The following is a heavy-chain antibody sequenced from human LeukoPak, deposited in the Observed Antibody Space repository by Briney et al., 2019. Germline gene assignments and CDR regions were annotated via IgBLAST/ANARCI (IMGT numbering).Heavy chain of an antibody. V-gene: IGHV3-15*01. J-gene: IGHJ1*01. Sequence: GGSQRLSCVASGFSFNNAWTSWVRQAPGKGREWVGRIKSEPEGGTTEFAAPVKGRFSISRDDSENTVYLQMNSLQVEDSGVYYCTTDAAPYCGGDCYAIVHWGQGALVAVSS. D-gene: IGHD2-21*02. CDR3: TTDAAPYCGGDCYAIVH. CDR2: IKSEPEGGTT. CDR1: GFSFNNAW.